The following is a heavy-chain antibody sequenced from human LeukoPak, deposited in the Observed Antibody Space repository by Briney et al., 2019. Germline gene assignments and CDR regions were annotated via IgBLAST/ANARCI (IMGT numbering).Heavy chain of an antibody. V-gene: IGHV1-8*01. J-gene: IGHJ5*02. Sequence: VASVKVSCKASGYTFTSYDINWVRQATGQGLEWMGWMNPNSGNTGYAQKFQGRVTMTRNTSISTAYMELSSPRSGDTAVYYCARGARITIFGVVRTFDPWGQGTLVTVSS. CDR3: ARGARITIFGVVRTFDP. CDR2: MNPNSGNT. CDR1: GYTFTSYD. D-gene: IGHD3-3*01.